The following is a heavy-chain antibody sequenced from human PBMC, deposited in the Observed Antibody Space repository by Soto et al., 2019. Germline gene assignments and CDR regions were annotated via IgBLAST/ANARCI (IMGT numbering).Heavy chain of an antibody. CDR2: TNDSGIT. CDR1: GGSFSGYY. J-gene: IGHJ6*02. D-gene: IGHD3-3*01. Sequence: QVQLQQWGAEVLKPSETLSLTCVVNGGSFSGYYWSWIRQSPGKGLEWIGETNDSGITHSNPSLESRVTISVDMSKNQFSRVLNSVTDAGSVVYHCARGRSSVPDRRGSGYYGLDVWGQGNTATVSS. V-gene: IGHV4-34*01. CDR3: ARGRSSVPDRRGSGYYGLDV.